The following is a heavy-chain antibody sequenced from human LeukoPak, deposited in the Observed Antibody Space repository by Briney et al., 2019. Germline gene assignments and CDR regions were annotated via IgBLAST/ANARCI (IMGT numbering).Heavy chain of an antibody. Sequence: NSSETLSLTCAVSGYSISSGYYWGWIRQPPGKGLEWIGSIYQSGSTYYNPSLKSRVTISIDTSRNQFSLKLRSVTAADTAVYYCARRRGNSYFDLWGRGTLVTVSS. CDR3: ARRRGNSYFDL. CDR2: IYQSGST. J-gene: IGHJ2*01. CDR1: GYSISSGYY. D-gene: IGHD3-10*01. V-gene: IGHV4-38-2*01.